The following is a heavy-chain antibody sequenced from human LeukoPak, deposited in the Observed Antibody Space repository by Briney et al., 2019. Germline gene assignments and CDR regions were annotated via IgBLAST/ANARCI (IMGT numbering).Heavy chain of an antibody. D-gene: IGHD3-22*01. CDR1: GFTFSSYS. V-gene: IGHV3-21*01. Sequence: PGGSLRLSCAASGFTFSSYSMNWVRQAPGKGLEWVSSISSSSYIYYADSVKGRFTISRDNAKNSLYLQMNSLRAEDTAVYYCARGSSGSIPYYFDYWGQGTLVTVSS. J-gene: IGHJ4*02. CDR2: ISSSSYI. CDR3: ARGSSGSIPYYFDY.